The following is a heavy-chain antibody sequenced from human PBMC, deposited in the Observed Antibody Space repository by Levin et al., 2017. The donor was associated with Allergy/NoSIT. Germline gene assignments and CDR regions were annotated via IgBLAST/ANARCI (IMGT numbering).Heavy chain of an antibody. CDR2: INHSGST. V-gene: IGHV4-34*01. CDR1: GGSFSGYY. Sequence: PSETLSLTCAVYGGSFSGYYWSWIRQPPGKGLEWIGEINHSGSTSYNPSLKSRVIISVDTSKNQFSLKLNSVSAADTAVYYCARVDGGNDLALDAFDIWGQGTMVTVSS. J-gene: IGHJ3*02. CDR3: ARVDGGNDLALDAFDI. D-gene: IGHD5-12*01.